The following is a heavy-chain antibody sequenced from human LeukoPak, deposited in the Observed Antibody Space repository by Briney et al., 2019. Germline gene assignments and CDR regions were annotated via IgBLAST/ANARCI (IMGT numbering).Heavy chain of an antibody. Sequence: PSETLSLTCTVSGGSISSYYWSRIRQPPGKGLEWIGYIYYSGSTNYNPSLKSRVTISVDTSKNQFSLKLSSVTAADTAVYYCARDVAVAGVYYYYYYMDFWGKGTTVTVSS. J-gene: IGHJ6*03. D-gene: IGHD6-19*01. CDR3: ARDVAVAGVYYYYYYMDF. V-gene: IGHV4-59*01. CDR1: GGSISSYY. CDR2: IYYSGST.